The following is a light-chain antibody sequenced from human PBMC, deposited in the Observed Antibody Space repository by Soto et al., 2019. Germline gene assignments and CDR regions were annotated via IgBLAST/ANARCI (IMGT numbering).Light chain of an antibody. Sequence: DFQMTQSPSSLSASVGDRVNITCRASQSITRYLNWYQQKPGKAPNLLIYATSNLQTGDPLRFSGSGFGTDFTLTINNLQPEDFATYYCQQSYSVPRTFGGGTKVEI. CDR2: ATS. J-gene: IGKJ4*01. V-gene: IGKV1-39*01. CDR1: QSITRY. CDR3: QQSYSVPRT.